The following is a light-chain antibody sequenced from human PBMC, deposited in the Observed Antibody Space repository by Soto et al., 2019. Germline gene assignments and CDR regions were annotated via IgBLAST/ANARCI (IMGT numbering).Light chain of an antibody. CDR2: SNN. V-gene: IGLV1-44*01. Sequence: QSVVTQPPSASGTPGQRVTISCSGSSSNIGSNTVNWYQQLPGPAPKLLIYSNNQRPSGVPDRFSVSKSGTSASLAISGLQSEDEADYDCAAWDDSLNGYVFGSGTKLTVL. J-gene: IGLJ1*01. CDR3: AAWDDSLNGYV. CDR1: SSNIGSNT.